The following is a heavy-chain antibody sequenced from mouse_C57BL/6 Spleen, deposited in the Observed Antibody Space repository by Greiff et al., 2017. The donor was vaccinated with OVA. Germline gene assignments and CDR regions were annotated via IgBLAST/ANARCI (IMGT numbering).Heavy chain of an antibody. Sequence: EVQVVESGGGLVQPGGSLKLSCAASGFTFSDYGMAWVRQAPRKGPEWVAFISNLAYSIYYADTVTGRFTISRENAKNTLYLEMSSLRSEDTAMYYCARHEEKGFAYWGQGTLVTVSA. CDR3: ARHEEKGFAY. J-gene: IGHJ3*01. CDR2: ISNLAYSI. V-gene: IGHV5-15*01. CDR1: GFTFSDYG.